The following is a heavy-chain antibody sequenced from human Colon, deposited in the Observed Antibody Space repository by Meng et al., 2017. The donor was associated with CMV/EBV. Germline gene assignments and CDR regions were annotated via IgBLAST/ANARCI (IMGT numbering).Heavy chain of an antibody. J-gene: IGHJ5*01. CDR3: ARGGSGSFNWFDS. Sequence: GGSLRLSCTGSGYTFFSYWIGWVRQVPGNGLEWMGIIYPTDSDTRYSPSFQGQVLIAADKSMNTAYLELYNLKASDTAIYYCARGGSGSFNWFDSWGQGTLVTVSS. CDR2: IYPTDSDT. V-gene: IGHV5-51*06. CDR1: GYTFFSYW. D-gene: IGHD3-10*01.